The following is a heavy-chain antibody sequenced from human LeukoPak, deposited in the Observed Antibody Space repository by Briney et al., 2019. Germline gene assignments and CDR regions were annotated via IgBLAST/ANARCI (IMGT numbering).Heavy chain of an antibody. CDR1: GFIFSSYE. D-gene: IGHD3-10*01. V-gene: IGHV3-48*03. J-gene: IGHJ5*02. CDR2: ISSSGSTK. Sequence: PGGSLRLSCEGSGFIFSSYEMNWVRQAPGKGLEWVSYISSSGSTKYYADSVKGRFTISRDNAKNSLYLQMNSLRAEDTAVYYCARDLVTFIRGVFDPWGQGTLVTVSS. CDR3: ARDLVTFIRGVFDP.